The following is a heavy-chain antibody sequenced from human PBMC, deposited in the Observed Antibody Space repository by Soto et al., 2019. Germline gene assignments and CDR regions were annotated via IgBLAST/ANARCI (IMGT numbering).Heavy chain of an antibody. V-gene: IGHV3-48*04. CDR2: ISSSSSTI. D-gene: IGHD3-10*01. CDR3: ARDPHYGSGSPNSPYYYYYGMDV. Sequence: VGSLRLSCAASGFTFSSYSMNWVRQAPGKGLEWVSYISSSSSTIYYADSVKGRFTISRDNAKNSLYLQMNSLRAEDTAVYYCARDPHYGSGSPNSPYYYYYGMDVWGQGTTVTVSS. CDR1: GFTFSSYS. J-gene: IGHJ6*02.